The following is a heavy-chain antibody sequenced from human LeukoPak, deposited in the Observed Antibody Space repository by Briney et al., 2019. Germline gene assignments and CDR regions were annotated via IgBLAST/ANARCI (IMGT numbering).Heavy chain of an antibody. J-gene: IGHJ3*02. V-gene: IGHV1-46*01. CDR2: IDPSSGGS. CDR3: AKGVLNYYDSSGYSIQRAFDI. D-gene: IGHD3-22*01. Sequence: ASVKVSCKASGYTFTTYFLHWVRQAPGQGLEWMGIIDPSSGGSTSAQKFQVRVTMTRDMSTSTVYMELSSLTSEDTAVYYCAKGVLNYYDSSGYSIQRAFDIWGQGTMVTVSS. CDR1: GYTFTTYF.